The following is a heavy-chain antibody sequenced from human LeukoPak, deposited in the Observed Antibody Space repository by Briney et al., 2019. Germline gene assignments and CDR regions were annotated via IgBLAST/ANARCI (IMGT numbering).Heavy chain of an antibody. Sequence: PGRSLRLSCTASGFTFGDYAVVWFRQAPGQGLEWLGFMRTKAYHGETTEYATAVKGRFTISRDDSKNIAYLQMSSLKTEDTAVYYCTRDRQIQTGFDYWGQGTLVTVSS. CDR3: TRDRQIQTGFDY. D-gene: IGHD1-14*01. V-gene: IGHV3-49*03. CDR2: MRTKAYHGETT. CDR1: GFTFGDYA. J-gene: IGHJ4*02.